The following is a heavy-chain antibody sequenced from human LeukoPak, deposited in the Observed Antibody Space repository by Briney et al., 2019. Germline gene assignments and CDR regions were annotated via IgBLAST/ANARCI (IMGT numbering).Heavy chain of an antibody. D-gene: IGHD6-13*01. CDR1: GFPLTSYW. CDR2: INHDGTEQ. V-gene: IGHV3-7*03. J-gene: IGHJ3*01. CDR3: AKTPYINTWYSV. Sequence: GGSLRHSRAPSGFPLTSYWMNWVGPAPGKGLEWVANINHDGTEQYYVDSVKGRFAISRDNTKNLLFLQMNGLRADDTAVYYCAKTPYINTWYSVWGQGALVTVSS.